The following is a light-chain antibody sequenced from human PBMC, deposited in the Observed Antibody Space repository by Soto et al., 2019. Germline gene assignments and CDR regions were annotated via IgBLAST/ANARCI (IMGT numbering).Light chain of an antibody. Sequence: QSVLTQPASVSGSPGQSITISCTGTSSDVGDYNYVSWYQQHPGKAPKLIIYGVSNRPSGISNRFSGSKSGNTASLTISGLQAEDEADYCCSSYTSTNTLVFGGGTELTVL. CDR1: SSDVGDYNY. CDR2: GVS. J-gene: IGLJ2*01. CDR3: SSYTSTNTLV. V-gene: IGLV2-14*01.